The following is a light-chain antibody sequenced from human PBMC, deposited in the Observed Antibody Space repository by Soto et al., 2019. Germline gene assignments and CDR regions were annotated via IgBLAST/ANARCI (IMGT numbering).Light chain of an antibody. J-gene: IGKJ3*01. CDR1: QSISSN. CDR2: GAS. CDR3: QQYNNWPFT. V-gene: IGKV3-15*01. Sequence: EIVMTQSPATLSVSPGERATLSCRASQSISSNLAWYQQKPGQAPRLLIYGASTRATGIPATFSGSGSGTESTLTISSLQSEDFAVYYFQQYNNWPFTFGPGTKVDIK.